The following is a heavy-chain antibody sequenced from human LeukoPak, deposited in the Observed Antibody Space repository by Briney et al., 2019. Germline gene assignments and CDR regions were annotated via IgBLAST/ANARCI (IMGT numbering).Heavy chain of an antibody. V-gene: IGHV3-23*01. J-gene: IGHJ4*02. CDR3: AKDLVGSYGPNLYYFDY. CDR1: GFTFSSYA. D-gene: IGHD5-18*01. Sequence: GGSLRLSSAASGFTFSSYAMSWVRQAPGKGLEWVSAISGSGGSTYYADSVKGRFTISRDNSKNTLYLQMNSLRAEDTAVYYCAKDLVGSYGPNLYYFDYWGQGTLVTVSS. CDR2: ISGSGGST.